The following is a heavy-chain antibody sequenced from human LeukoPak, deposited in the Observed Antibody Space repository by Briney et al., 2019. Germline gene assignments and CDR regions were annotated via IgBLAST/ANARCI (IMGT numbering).Heavy chain of an antibody. Sequence: SETLSLTCTVSGYSISSGYYWGWIGHRPGKGLEWIGSIYHSGNTYHNPSLKSRVTISVDTSKNQFSLRLSSVTAAHTAVYYCARDDPQDYWGQGTLVTVSS. J-gene: IGHJ4*02. CDR3: ARDDPQDY. CDR1: GYSISSGYY. CDR2: IYHSGNT. V-gene: IGHV4-38-2*02.